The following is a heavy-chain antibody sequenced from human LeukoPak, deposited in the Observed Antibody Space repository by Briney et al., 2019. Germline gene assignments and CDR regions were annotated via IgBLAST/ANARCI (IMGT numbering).Heavy chain of an antibody. J-gene: IGHJ5*02. CDR3: ARHGVVTWFDP. D-gene: IGHD3-16*01. CDR2: INHSGST. Sequence: SETLSLTCAVYGGSFSDYSWSWLRQTPEKGLEWIGEINHSGSTNYNPSLKSRVIMSVDTSKNQFSVKLRSVTAADTAVYYCARHGVVTWFDPWGQGTLVAVSS. V-gene: IGHV4-34*01. CDR1: GGSFSDYS.